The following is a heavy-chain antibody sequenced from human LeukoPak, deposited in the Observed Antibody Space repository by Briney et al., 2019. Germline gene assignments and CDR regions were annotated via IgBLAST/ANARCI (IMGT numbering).Heavy chain of an antibody. J-gene: IGHJ4*02. CDR3: ARFGYSGWNLEY. V-gene: IGHV3-7*01. D-gene: IGHD5-12*01. Sequence: GGSLRLSCAASGFTFSSYGMTWVRQAPGKGLEWVANINQGGSVKYYVDSVKGRFTISRDDAESSLYVQMNSLRDEDTAVYYCARFGYSGWNLEYWGQGTLVTVSS. CDR2: INQGGSVK. CDR1: GFTFSSYG.